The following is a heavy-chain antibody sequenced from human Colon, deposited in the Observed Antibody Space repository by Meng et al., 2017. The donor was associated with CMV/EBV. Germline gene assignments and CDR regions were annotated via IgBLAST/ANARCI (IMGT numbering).Heavy chain of an antibody. CDR3: ARYNYDSSGYYFDS. D-gene: IGHD3-22*01. CDR1: GFSFSNYE. CDR2: ISSSGSSL. J-gene: IGHJ4*02. Sequence: GESLKISCVVSGFSFSNYEMTWVRQAPGKGLEWLSYISSSGSSLYYADSVRGRFTISRDSAKNSLYLQMNSLRAEDTAVYFCARYNYDSSGYYFDSWGQGTLVTVSS. V-gene: IGHV3-48*03.